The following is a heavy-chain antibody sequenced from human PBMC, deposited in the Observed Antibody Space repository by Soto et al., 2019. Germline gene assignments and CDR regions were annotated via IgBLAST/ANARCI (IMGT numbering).Heavy chain of an antibody. Sequence: GASVKVSCKASGYTFTGYYMHWVRQAPGQGLEWMGWINPNSGGTNYAQKFQGWVTMTRDTSISTAYMELSRLRSDDTAVYYCARDRQLITMIVVDPYYYYGMDVWGQGTTVTVSS. V-gene: IGHV1-2*04. J-gene: IGHJ6*02. D-gene: IGHD3-22*01. CDR1: GYTFTGYY. CDR3: ARDRQLITMIVVDPYYYYGMDV. CDR2: INPNSGGT.